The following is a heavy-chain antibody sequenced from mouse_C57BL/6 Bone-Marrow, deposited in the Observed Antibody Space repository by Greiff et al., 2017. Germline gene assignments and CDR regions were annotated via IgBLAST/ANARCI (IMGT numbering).Heavy chain of an antibody. CDR2: IHPNSGST. Sequence: QVQLQQPGAELVKPGASVKLSCKASGYTFTSYWMHWVKQRPGQGVEWIGMIHPNSGSTNYNEKFKSKATLTVDKSSSTAYMQLSSLTSEDSAVYYCARSDYYGTRDYWGQGTTLTVSS. J-gene: IGHJ2*01. CDR3: ARSDYYGTRDY. V-gene: IGHV1-64*01. CDR1: GYTFTSYW. D-gene: IGHD1-1*01.